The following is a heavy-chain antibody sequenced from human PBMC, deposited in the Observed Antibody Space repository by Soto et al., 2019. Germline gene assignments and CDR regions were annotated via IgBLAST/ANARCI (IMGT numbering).Heavy chain of an antibody. CDR2: ISSSSSYI. CDR1: GFTFSSYS. CDR3: ARDFWRGYYTGWWDYYYYYGMDV. J-gene: IGHJ6*02. D-gene: IGHD3-3*01. V-gene: IGHV3-21*01. Sequence: EVQLVESGGGLVKPGGSLRLSCAASGFTFSSYSMNWVRQAPGKGLEWVSSISSSSSYIYYADSVKGRFTISRDNAKNSLYLQMNSMRAEDTAVYYCARDFWRGYYTGWWDYYYYYGMDVWGQGTTVTVSS.